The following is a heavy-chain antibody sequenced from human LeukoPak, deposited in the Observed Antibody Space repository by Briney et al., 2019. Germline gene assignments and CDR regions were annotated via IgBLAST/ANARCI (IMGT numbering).Heavy chain of an antibody. CDR3: ARHAYYYGSGSPGEGFDY. J-gene: IGHJ4*02. CDR2: VSGSGGTT. D-gene: IGHD3-10*01. V-gene: IGHV3-23*01. Sequence: GGSLRLSCAASGFTFSSFAMIWVRQAPGKGLEWVSGVSGSGGTTYYADPVKGRFTISRDNAKNSLYLQMNSLRAEDMALYYCARHAYYYGSGSPGEGFDYWGQGTLVTVSS. CDR1: GFTFSSFA.